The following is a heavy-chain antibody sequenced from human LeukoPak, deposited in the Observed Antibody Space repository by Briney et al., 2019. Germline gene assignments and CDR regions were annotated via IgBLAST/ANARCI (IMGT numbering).Heavy chain of an antibody. CDR1: GYSFSSYW. CDR2: IDPSDSYT. Sequence: PGESLKISCKGSGYSFSSYWIGWVRQMPGKGLEWMGRIDPSDSYTNYSPSFQGHATISADKSISTAYLHWSSLKASDTAMYYCARAPSTTLRFFDYWAQGTLVTVSS. D-gene: IGHD4-17*01. J-gene: IGHJ4*02. V-gene: IGHV5-10-1*01. CDR3: ARAPSTTLRFFDY.